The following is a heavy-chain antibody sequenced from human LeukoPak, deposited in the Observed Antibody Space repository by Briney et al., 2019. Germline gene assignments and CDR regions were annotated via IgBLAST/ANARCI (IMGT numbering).Heavy chain of an antibody. CDR3: ARDFEYSSSTGVY. J-gene: IGHJ4*02. V-gene: IGHV3-33*01. CDR2: IWYDGRTK. CDR1: GFSFSKYG. D-gene: IGHD5-12*01. Sequence: GRSLRHSCAAPGFSFSKYGIHWVRQAPGEGLEWVAVIWYDGRTKYYADSVKGRFTISRDNSKNTLYLQMNSLRAEDTAVYYCARDFEYSSSTGVYWGQGTLVTVSS.